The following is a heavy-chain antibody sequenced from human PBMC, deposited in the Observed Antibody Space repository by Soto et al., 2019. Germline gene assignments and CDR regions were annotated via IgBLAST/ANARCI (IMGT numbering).Heavy chain of an antibody. CDR2: SCYTGTP. Sequence: SETLSFTWTVSCGSVSSGTYCLTWIGQPPGKGREWMGYSCYTGTPHYNPYLKSRVTIPLDTSNNQFSLSMSSVTAAEPAVYYCASAFCSTTSCQAYGMDVRAQGTTVTVSS. V-gene: IGHV4-61*01. CDR3: ASAFCSTTSCQAYGMDV. CDR1: CGSVSSGTYC. J-gene: IGHJ6*02. D-gene: IGHD2-2*01.